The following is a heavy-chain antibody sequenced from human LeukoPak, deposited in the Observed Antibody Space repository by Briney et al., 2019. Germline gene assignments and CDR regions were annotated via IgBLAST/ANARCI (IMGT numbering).Heavy chain of an antibody. J-gene: IGHJ3*02. CDR2: ISSSSSYI. CDR3: ARVWELPYDAFDI. Sequence: GGSLRLSCAASGFTFSSYSMNWVRQAPGKGLEGVSSISSSSSYIYYADSVKGRFTISRDNAKNSLYLQMNSLRAEDTAVYYCARVWELPYDAFDIWGQGTMVTVSS. D-gene: IGHD1-26*01. V-gene: IGHV3-21*01. CDR1: GFTFSSYS.